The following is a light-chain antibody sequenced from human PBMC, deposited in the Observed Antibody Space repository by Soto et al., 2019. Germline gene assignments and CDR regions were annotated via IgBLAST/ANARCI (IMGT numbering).Light chain of an antibody. CDR1: QSVGSD. CDR2: GAS. CDR3: QQYLDWPRT. Sequence: EIVMTQSPATLSVSPGARATLSCRASQSVGSDLVWYRQKPGQAPRLLIYGASNRATGVPDTFSGSGSGTVFTLTCSRQQSADFAFYYWQQYLDWPRTFGQGTKVDIK. V-gene: IGKV3-15*01. J-gene: IGKJ1*01.